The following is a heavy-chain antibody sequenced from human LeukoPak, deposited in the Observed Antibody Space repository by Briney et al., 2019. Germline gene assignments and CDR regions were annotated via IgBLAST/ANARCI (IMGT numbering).Heavy chain of an antibody. V-gene: IGHV4-59*01. D-gene: IGHD3-22*01. CDR2: IHYDGRT. Sequence: SETLSLTCTVSGCPTHGCYRTWIRQPPGKGPEWIGYIHYDGRTNYNPSFKSRVIISLDTSNNQFSLNLKSVTAADTAAYYCARLVNYGYSDYWGQGTLVTVSS. CDR3: ARLVNYGYSDY. J-gene: IGHJ4*02. CDR1: GCPTHGCY.